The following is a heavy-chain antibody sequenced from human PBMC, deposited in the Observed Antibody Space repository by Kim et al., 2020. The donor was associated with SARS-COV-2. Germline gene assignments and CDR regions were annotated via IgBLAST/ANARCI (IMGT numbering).Heavy chain of an antibody. CDR1: GFTFSSYG. Sequence: GGSLRLSCAASGFTFSSYGIHWVRQAPGKGLEWGAVIWYDGSNKYYADSVKGRFTIARDHSKNTLYLQMNSLRAEDTAVYFFSRDGEYYDILTGYSDDAFDIWRQGTMVTDCS. CDR2: IWYDGSNK. D-gene: IGHD3-9*01. V-gene: IGHV3-33*01. J-gene: IGHJ3*02. CDR3: SRDGEYYDILTGYSDDAFDI.